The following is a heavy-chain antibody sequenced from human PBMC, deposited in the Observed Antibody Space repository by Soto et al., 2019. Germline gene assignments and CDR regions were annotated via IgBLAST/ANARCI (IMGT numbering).Heavy chain of an antibody. Sequence: GGSLRLSCAASGFTVSSSHMSWVRQAPGKGLEWISAIYSGGSTNYADSVKGRFTISRHNSKNMVYFQMNSLRPEDTAVYYCARAQESVAGLDHYYYYMDVWGEGTTVTVSS. CDR2: IYSGGST. D-gene: IGHD6-19*01. CDR3: ARAQESVAGLDHYYYYMDV. V-gene: IGHV3-53*04. CDR1: GFTVSSSH. J-gene: IGHJ6*03.